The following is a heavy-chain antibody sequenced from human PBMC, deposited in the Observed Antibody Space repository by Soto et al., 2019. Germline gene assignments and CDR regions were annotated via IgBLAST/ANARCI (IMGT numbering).Heavy chain of an antibody. CDR1: GFTFSSYA. J-gene: IGHJ6*02. Sequence: GGSLSLSCAASGFTFSSYAMHWVRQAPGKGLEWVAVISYDGSNKYYADSVKGRFTISRDNSKNTLYLQMNSLRAEDTAVYYCAREWFGELLKTPYYYGMDVWGQGTTVTVSS. D-gene: IGHD3-10*01. CDR2: ISYDGSNK. V-gene: IGHV3-30-3*01. CDR3: AREWFGELLKTPYYYGMDV.